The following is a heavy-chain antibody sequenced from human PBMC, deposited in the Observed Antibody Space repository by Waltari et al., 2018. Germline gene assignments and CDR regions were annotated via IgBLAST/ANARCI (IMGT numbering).Heavy chain of an antibody. J-gene: IGHJ4*02. Sequence: QVQLQESGPGLVKPSQTLSLTCTVSGGSLSSGSYYWSWTRQPAGKGLEWIGRIYTSGSTNYNPSLKSRVTISVDTSKNQFSLKLSSVTAADTAVYYCARDRGRDGYNDYWGQGTLVTVSS. V-gene: IGHV4-61*02. CDR2: IYTSGST. D-gene: IGHD5-12*01. CDR3: ARDRGRDGYNDY. CDR1: GGSLSSGSYY.